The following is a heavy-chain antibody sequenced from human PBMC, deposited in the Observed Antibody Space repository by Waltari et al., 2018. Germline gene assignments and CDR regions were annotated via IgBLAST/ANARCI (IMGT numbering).Heavy chain of an antibody. CDR3: ARGQGPYCSGGSCYSGEDY. Sequence: QVQLVQSGAEVKKPGASVKVSCKASGYTFTSYDINWVRQATGQGLEWMGWMNPNSSNTGYAQRYQGRFNMTRSTSISTAYMELSSLGSEDTAVYYCARGQGPYCSGGSCYSGEDYWGQGTLVTVSS. CDR2: MNPNSSNT. J-gene: IGHJ4*02. D-gene: IGHD2-15*01. V-gene: IGHV1-8*01. CDR1: GYTFTSYD.